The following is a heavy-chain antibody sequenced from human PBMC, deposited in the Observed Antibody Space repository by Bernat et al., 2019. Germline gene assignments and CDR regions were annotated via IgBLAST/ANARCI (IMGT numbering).Heavy chain of an antibody. J-gene: IGHJ4*02. CDR1: GFTLGSYG. CDR3: AKAREVPLFDC. V-gene: IGHV3-23*04. Sequence: EVQLVESGGGLVQPGGSLRLSCAASGFTLGSYGMNWVRQPPGKGRGWGSFISGRGNTYSSASVKGRFTISSDNSTNTLFLPIHSLRAEDTAVYYCAKAREVPLFDCWGQGTLVTVSS. CDR2: ISGRGNT. D-gene: IGHD2-2*01.